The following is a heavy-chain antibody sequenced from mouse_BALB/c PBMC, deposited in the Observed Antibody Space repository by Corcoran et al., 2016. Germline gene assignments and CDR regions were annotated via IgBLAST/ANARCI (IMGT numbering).Heavy chain of an antibody. J-gene: IGHJ3*01. Sequence: QIQLVQSGPELKKPGETVKISCKASGYTFTNYGMNWVKQAPGKGLKWMGWINTYTGEPTYADDFKGRFAFSLETSASTAYLQINNLKNEDMATYFCARKKGVGGFAYWGQGTLVTVSA. CDR1: GYTFTNYG. CDR3: ARKKGVGGFAY. CDR2: INTYTGEP. V-gene: IGHV9-1*02.